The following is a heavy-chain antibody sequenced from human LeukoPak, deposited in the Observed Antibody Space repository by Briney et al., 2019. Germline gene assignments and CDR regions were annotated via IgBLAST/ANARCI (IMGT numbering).Heavy chain of an antibody. CDR3: AGDPPGLTLGSPGDY. CDR2: ISANNGDT. CDR1: GYTFTSYG. J-gene: IGHJ4*02. Sequence: ASVKVSCMASGYTFTSYGIAWVRQAPGQGLQWMGWISANNGDTSYSQKLQGRVTMTTDTSTNTAYMELRSLTSDDTAVYYCAGDPPGLTLGSPGDYWGQGTLVIVSS. V-gene: IGHV1-18*01. D-gene: IGHD3-16*01.